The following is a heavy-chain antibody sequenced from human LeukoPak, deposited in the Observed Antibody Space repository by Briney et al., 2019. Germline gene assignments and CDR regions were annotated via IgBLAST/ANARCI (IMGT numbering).Heavy chain of an antibody. D-gene: IGHD4-17*01. V-gene: IGHV3-9*01. CDR2: ISWNSGSI. CDR3: ATLTTVDY. J-gene: IGHJ4*02. CDR1: GFTFDDYA. Sequence: GGSLRLSCAASGFTFDDYAMHWVRQAPGKGLEWVSGISWNSGSIGYADSVKGRFTISRDNAKNSLYLQMNSLRAEDTALYYCATLTTVDYWGQGTLVTVSS.